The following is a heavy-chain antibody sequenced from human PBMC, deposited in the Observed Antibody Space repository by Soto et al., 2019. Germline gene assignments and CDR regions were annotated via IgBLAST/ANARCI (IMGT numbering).Heavy chain of an antibody. CDR3: ARDWGNWFDP. Sequence: SETLSLTCAVSGSSSGSSDYWGWIRQPPGKGLEWIGTIHHGGSSFYNPSLRSRVTMSVDTSKNQSSLKLRSVTAADTAVYFCARDWGNWFDPWGQGTQVTVSS. J-gene: IGHJ5*02. D-gene: IGHD3-16*01. V-gene: IGHV4-38-2*02. CDR1: GSSSGSSDY. CDR2: IHHGGSS.